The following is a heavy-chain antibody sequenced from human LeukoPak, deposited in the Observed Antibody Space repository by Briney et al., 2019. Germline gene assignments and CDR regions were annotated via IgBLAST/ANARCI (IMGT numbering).Heavy chain of an antibody. V-gene: IGHV3-21*01. CDR3: ARDEGYYFDS. Sequence: PGGSLRLSCAASRFTFSDYIMNWVRQAPGKGLEWVASISRNSTYIHYADSVKGRFTISRDNARNSLFLQMNSLRAEDTAIYYCARDEGYYFDSWGQGTQVTVS. CDR1: RFTFSDYI. CDR2: ISRNSTYI. J-gene: IGHJ4*02.